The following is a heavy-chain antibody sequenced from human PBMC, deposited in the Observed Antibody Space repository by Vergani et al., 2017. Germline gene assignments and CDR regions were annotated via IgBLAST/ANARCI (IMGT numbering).Heavy chain of an antibody. D-gene: IGHD5-12*01. J-gene: IGHJ4*02. V-gene: IGHV1-46*03. Sequence: QVQLVQSGAEVKKPGASVKVSCKASGYTFTSYYMHWVRQAPGQGLEWMGIINPSGGSTSYAQKFQGRVTMTRDTSTSTVYTELSSLRSEDTAVYYCARGLYSVGYIVATEIVFDYWGQGTLVTVSS. CDR3: ARGLYSVGYIVATEIVFDY. CDR1: GYTFTSYY. CDR2: INPSGGST.